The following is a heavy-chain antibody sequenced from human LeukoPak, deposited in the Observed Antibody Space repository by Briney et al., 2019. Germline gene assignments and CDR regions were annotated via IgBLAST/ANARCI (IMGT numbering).Heavy chain of an antibody. CDR2: IHHSGST. CDR1: GYSLTNTYY. CDR3: ARERWILYYYMDV. Sequence: SETLSLTCNVSGYSLTNTYYWGWIRQPPGKGLEWIGNIHHSGSTNYNPSLKSRVTISVDTSKNQFSLKLSSVTAADTAVYYCARERWILYYYMDVWGKGTTVTVSS. D-gene: IGHD5-18*01. J-gene: IGHJ6*03. V-gene: IGHV4-38-2*02.